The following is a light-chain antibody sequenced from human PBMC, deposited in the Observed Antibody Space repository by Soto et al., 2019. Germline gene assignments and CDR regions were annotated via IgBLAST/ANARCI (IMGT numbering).Light chain of an antibody. Sequence: DIQMTQSPSTLPASVVDRVTITCLASQSISNWLAWYQQKPGTAPKVLIYHASNLQSGVPARFSGSGSGTDFTLTISSLEPEDFAVYYCQQRSNWPPITFGQGTKVDIK. CDR1: QSISNW. CDR3: QQRSNWPPIT. V-gene: IGKV1-5*01. CDR2: HAS. J-gene: IGKJ1*01.